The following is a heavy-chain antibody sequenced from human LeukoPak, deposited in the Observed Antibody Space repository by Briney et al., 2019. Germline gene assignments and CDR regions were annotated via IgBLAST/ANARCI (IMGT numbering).Heavy chain of an antibody. CDR1: GFTFSSYG. CDR3: ARPQSGSYGYFDY. D-gene: IGHD1-26*01. V-gene: IGHV3-33*01. J-gene: IGHJ4*02. Sequence: GGSLRLSCAASGFTFSSYGMHWVRQAPGKGLEWVAVIWYDGSNKYYADSVKGRFTISRDNSKNTLYLQMNSLRAEDTAVYYCARPQSGSYGYFDYWGQGTLVTVSS. CDR2: IWYDGSNK.